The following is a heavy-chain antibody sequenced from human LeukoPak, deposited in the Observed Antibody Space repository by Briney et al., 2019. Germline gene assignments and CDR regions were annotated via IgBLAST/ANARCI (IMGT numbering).Heavy chain of an antibody. CDR1: GGSFSGYY. Sequence: SEALSLTCAVYGGSFSGYYWNWIRQPPGKGLEWIGEINNSGSTNYNPSLKSRVTISRDTSKNQFSLKLSSVTAADTAVYYCARGRAFFDWGQGTLVTVSS. D-gene: IGHD3-3*02. J-gene: IGHJ4*02. V-gene: IGHV4-34*01. CDR3: ARGRAFFD. CDR2: INNSGST.